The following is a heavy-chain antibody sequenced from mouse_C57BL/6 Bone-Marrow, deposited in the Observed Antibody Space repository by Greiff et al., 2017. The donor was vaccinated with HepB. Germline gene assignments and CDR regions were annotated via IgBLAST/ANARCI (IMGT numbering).Heavy chain of an antibody. CDR1: GFTFSSYG. D-gene: IGHD2-4*01. J-gene: IGHJ3*01. CDR2: ISSGGSYT. V-gene: IGHV5-6*02. Sequence: DVKLVESGGDLVKPGGSLKLSCAASGFTFSSYGMSWVRQTPDKRLEWVATISSGGSYTYYPDSVKGRFTISRDNAKNTLYLQMSSLKSEDTAMYYCARLPYYDYDPFAYWGQGTLVTVSA. CDR3: ARLPYYDYDPFAY.